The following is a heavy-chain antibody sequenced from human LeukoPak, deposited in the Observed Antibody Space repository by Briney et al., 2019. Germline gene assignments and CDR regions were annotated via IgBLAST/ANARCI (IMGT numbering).Heavy chain of an antibody. CDR2: ISGNGGDI. CDR1: GFTFGIHY. CDR3: VRQAGGAGGQ. V-gene: IGHV3/OR16-9*01. D-gene: IGHD1-26*01. Sequence: GGSLRLSCATSGFTFGIHYMSWVRQAPGRGPEWISYISGNGGDIAYADSVKGRFTISRDNAKSFLYLQMNSLRVEDTAVYHCVRQAGGAGGQWGQGTLIAVSS. J-gene: IGHJ4*02.